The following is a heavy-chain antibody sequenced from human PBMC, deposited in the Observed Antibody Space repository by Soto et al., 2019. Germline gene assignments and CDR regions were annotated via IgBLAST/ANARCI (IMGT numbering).Heavy chain of an antibody. CDR1: GFTFSLYG. Sequence: GGSLRLSCAASGFTFSLYGMSWARQAPGKGLEWVSSVSSSGGKTYYADSVKGRFTVSRDNSKDTLYLQMNTLRAEDTAVYYCAKWADYYDSSGYYRWGQGTLVTVSS. CDR2: VSSSGGKT. D-gene: IGHD3-22*01. CDR3: AKWADYYDSSGYYR. V-gene: IGHV3-23*01. J-gene: IGHJ4*02.